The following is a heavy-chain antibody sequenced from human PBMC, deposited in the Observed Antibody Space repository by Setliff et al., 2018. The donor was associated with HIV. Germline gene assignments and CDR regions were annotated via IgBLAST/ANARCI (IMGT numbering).Heavy chain of an antibody. CDR1: GYTFTGYY. CDR3: ARGTRVGANDAFDI. D-gene: IGHD1-26*01. J-gene: IGHJ3*02. Sequence: GASVKVSCTASGYTFTGYYMHWVRQAPGQGLEWMGRINPNSGSTNYAQKFQGRVTMTRVTSITTAYMDLSRLRSDDTAVYYCARGTRVGANDAFDIWGQGTMVTVSS. CDR2: INPNSGST. V-gene: IGHV1-2*06.